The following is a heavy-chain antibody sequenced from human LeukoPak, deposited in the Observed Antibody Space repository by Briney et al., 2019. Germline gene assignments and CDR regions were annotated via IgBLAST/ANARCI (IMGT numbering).Heavy chain of an antibody. J-gene: IGHJ4*02. V-gene: IGHV1-58*02. Sequence: ASVKVSCKASGFTFTSSAMQWVRQARGQRLEWIGWIVVGSGNTNYAQRFQERVTITRDMSTSTAYMELSSLRSEDTAVYYCAAAYYYGSGSLYWGQGTLVTVSS. CDR1: GFTFTSSA. D-gene: IGHD3-10*01. CDR3: AAAYYYGSGSLY. CDR2: IVVGSGNT.